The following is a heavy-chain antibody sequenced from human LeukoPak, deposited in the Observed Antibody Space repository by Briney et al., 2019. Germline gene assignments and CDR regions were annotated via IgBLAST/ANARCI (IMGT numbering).Heavy chain of an antibody. J-gene: IGHJ4*02. CDR3: TPGPGRLVVVGASQADY. CDR2: IKQDGSEK. Sequence: GGSLRLSCAASGFTFSSYWMSWVRQAPGKGLEWVANIKQDGSEKYYVDSVKGRFTISRDNAKNSLYLQMNSLRAEDAAVYYCTPGPGRLVVVGASQADYWGQGTLVTVSS. V-gene: IGHV3-7*05. D-gene: IGHD2-15*01. CDR1: GFTFSSYW.